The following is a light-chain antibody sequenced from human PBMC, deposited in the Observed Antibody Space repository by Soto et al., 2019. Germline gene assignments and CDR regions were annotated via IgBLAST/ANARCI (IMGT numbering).Light chain of an antibody. CDR2: DGS. CDR3: QQRTRWPMT. CDR1: QNLHSF. J-gene: IGKJ5*01. V-gene: IGKV3-11*01. Sequence: EIVLTQSPATLSVSPVERVTLSCMASQNLHSFLNWYQQRPGQAPRPLIYDGSKRAAGVPDRISGDGSGTDYTLTISSLEPEDFAVYYCQQRTRWPMTFGQGTRLEIK.